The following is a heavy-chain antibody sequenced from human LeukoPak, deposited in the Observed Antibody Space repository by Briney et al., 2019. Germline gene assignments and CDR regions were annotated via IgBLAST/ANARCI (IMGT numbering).Heavy chain of an antibody. D-gene: IGHD5-24*01. V-gene: IGHV3-7*03. J-gene: IGHJ4*02. CDR2: VRPDGSEK. CDR1: GFTVSTYW. Sequence: GGSLRVSCAASGFTVSTYWMTWVRQAPGKGLEWVAIVRPDGSEKYYVDSVKGRFTISRDKAENSLFLQMTGLRPEDTAVFYCARGQYTDGLSYWGQGTLVTVSS. CDR3: ARGQYTDGLSY.